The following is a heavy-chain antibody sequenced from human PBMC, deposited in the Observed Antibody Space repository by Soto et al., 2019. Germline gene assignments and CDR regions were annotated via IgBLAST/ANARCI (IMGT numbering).Heavy chain of an antibody. CDR2: ISSSSSTI. D-gene: IGHD3-10*01. J-gene: IGHJ6*02. CDR3: ARDMDGMDV. Sequence: GGSLRHSYTASGFNFRSYSMNWVRQAPGKGLEWVSYISSSSSTIYYADSVKGRFTISRDNAKNSLYLQMNSLRDEDTAVYYCARDMDGMDVWGQGTTVTVSS. CDR1: GFNFRSYS. V-gene: IGHV3-48*02.